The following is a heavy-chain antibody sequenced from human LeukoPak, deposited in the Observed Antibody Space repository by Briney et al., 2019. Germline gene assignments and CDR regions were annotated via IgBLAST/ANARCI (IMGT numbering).Heavy chain of an antibody. CDR3: VLGAYWNDDKNAFHI. CDR1: GFTFSSSA. Sequence: GGSLRLSCAASGFTFSSSAMSWVRQAPGKGLEWVSAISNNGGYTYYADSVQGRFTISRDNSKSTLCLQMNSLRAEDTAVYFCVLGAYWNDDKNAFHIWGPGTMVTVSS. J-gene: IGHJ3*02. CDR2: ISNNGGYT. D-gene: IGHD1-1*01. V-gene: IGHV3-23*01.